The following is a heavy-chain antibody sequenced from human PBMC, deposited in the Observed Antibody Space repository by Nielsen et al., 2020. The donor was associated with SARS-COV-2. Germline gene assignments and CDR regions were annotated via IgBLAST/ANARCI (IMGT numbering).Heavy chain of an antibody. J-gene: IGHJ5*02. Sequence: ASVKVSCKASGFIFHNYGFSWVRQAPGGGLEWMEWVSAYTADTNYAQNFQGRVAMTTDTSTNTVYMELRGLRSDDTAVYYCARVWTSTPAFDPWGQGTRVTVSS. V-gene: IGHV1-18*04. CDR2: VSAYTADT. CDR3: ARVWTSTPAFDP. D-gene: IGHD3/OR15-3a*01. CDR1: GFIFHNYG.